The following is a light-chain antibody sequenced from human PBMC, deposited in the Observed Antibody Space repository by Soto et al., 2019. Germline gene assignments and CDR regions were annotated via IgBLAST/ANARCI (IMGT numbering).Light chain of an antibody. Sequence: QSVLTQPPSVSGAPGQRVTISCTGSSSNIGAGYDVHWYQQLPGTAPKLRIDGNSNRPSGVPDRFSGSKSGTSASLAITGLQAEDEADYYCQSYDSRLSGLYVFGTGTKLTVL. J-gene: IGLJ1*01. V-gene: IGLV1-40*01. CDR1: SSNIGAGYD. CDR2: GNS. CDR3: QSYDSRLSGLYV.